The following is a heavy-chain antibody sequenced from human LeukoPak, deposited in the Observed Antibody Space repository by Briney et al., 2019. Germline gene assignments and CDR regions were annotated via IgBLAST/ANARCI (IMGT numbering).Heavy chain of an antibody. CDR2: IYYSGST. CDR1: GGSISSYY. CDR3: ARGRRYYHDSSGSGPDY. Sequence: SETLSLTCTVSGGSISSYYWSWIRQPPGKGLEWIGYIYYSGSTNYNPSLKSRVTISVDTSKNQFSLKLSSVTAADTAVYYCARGRRYYHDSSGSGPDYWGQGTLVTVSS. J-gene: IGHJ4*02. V-gene: IGHV4-59*12. D-gene: IGHD3-22*01.